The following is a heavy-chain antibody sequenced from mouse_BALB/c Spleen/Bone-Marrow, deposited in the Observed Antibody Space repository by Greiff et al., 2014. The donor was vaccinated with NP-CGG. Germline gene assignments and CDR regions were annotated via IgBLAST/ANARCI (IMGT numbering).Heavy chain of an antibody. D-gene: IGHD1-1*01. CDR3: VFITTVVEYYFDY. V-gene: IGHV14-3*02. CDR1: GFNIKDTY. J-gene: IGHJ2*01. CDR2: IDPANGNS. Sequence: VQLQQSGAELVKPGASVKLSCTASGFNIKDTYMHWVKQRPEQGLEWIGRIDPANGNSKYDPKFQGKATITADTSSNTAYLQLSSLTSEDTAVYYCVFITTVVEYYFDYWGQGTTLTVSS.